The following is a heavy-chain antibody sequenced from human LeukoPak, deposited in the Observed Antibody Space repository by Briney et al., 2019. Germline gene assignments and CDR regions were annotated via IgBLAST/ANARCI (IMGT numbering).Heavy chain of an antibody. J-gene: IGHJ1*01. CDR3: ARDSDPPPAEYFQH. Sequence: GGSLRLSCAASGFTFSSYSMNWVRQAPGKGLEWVSSISSSSSYIYYADSVKGRFTISRDNAKNSLYLQMNSLRAEDTAVYYCARDSDPPPAEYFQHWGQGTLVTVSS. CDR2: ISSSSSYI. V-gene: IGHV3-21*01. CDR1: GFTFSSYS.